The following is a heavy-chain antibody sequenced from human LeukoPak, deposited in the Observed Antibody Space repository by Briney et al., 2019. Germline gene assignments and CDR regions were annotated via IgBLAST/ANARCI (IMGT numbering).Heavy chain of an antibody. D-gene: IGHD3-9*01. CDR1: GFTFSSYA. CDR2: ISYDGSNK. Sequence: GGSLRLSCAASGFTFSSYAMHWVRQAPGKGLEWVAVISYDGSNKYYADSVKGRFTVSRDNSKNTLYLQMNSLRAEDTAVYYCARADQRGPVLRYFDWLSKKSPYYFDYWGQGTLVTVSS. CDR3: ARADQRGPVLRYFDWLSKKSPYYFDY. V-gene: IGHV3-30-3*01. J-gene: IGHJ4*02.